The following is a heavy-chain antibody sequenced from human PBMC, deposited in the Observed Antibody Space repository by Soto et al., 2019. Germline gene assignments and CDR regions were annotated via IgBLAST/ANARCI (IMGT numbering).Heavy chain of an antibody. V-gene: IGHV3-23*01. CDR3: AKDCSIASCQRLFDS. CDR1: GFTFSSYA. D-gene: IGHD6-25*01. CDR2: ISGSGSGT. J-gene: IGHJ4*02. Sequence: GGSLRLSCAASGFTFSSYAMSWVRQAPGKGLEWVSAISGSGSGTYYADSVKGRFTISRDNSKNTLHLQMNSLRAEDTAVYYCAKDCSIASCQRLFDSWGQGTLVTVS.